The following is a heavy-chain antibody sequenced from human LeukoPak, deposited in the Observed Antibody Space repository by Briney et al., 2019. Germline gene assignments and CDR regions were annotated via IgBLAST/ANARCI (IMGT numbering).Heavy chain of an antibody. CDR1: GYSISSGYY. V-gene: IGHV4-38-2*02. D-gene: IGHD3-9*01. CDR3: ARGSYDILTGYPYYFDY. J-gene: IGHJ4*02. Sequence: SETLSLTCTVSGYSISSGYYWGWIRQPPGKGLEWIGSIYHSGSTYYNPPLKSRVTISVDTSKNQFSLKLSSVTAADTAVYYCARGSYDILTGYPYYFDYWGQGTLVTVSS. CDR2: IYHSGST.